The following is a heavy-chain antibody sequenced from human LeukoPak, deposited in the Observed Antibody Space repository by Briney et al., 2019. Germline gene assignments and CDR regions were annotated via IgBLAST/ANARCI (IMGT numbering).Heavy chain of an antibody. CDR1: GFTFSSYE. Sequence: GGSLRLSCAASGFTFSSYEMNWVRQAPGKGLEWVSYISSSGSTIYCADSVKGRFTISRDNAKNSLYLQMNSLRAEDTALYYCARVRGSSWYSDYWGQGTLVTVSS. V-gene: IGHV3-48*03. CDR2: ISSSGSTI. D-gene: IGHD6-13*01. J-gene: IGHJ4*02. CDR3: ARVRGSSWYSDY.